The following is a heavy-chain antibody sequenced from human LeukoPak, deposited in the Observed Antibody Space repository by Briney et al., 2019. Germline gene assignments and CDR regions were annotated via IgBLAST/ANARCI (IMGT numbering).Heavy chain of an antibody. CDR1: GFTFSSYS. CDR3: ASPTGPVVPAAFDI. CDR2: ISSSSSYI. D-gene: IGHD2-2*01. Sequence: PGGSLRLSCAASGFTFSSYSMNWVRQAPGKGLEWVSSISSSSSYIYYADSVKGRFTISRDNAKNSLYLQMNSLRAEDTAVYYCASPTGPVVPAAFDIWGQGTMVTVSS. J-gene: IGHJ3*02. V-gene: IGHV3-21*01.